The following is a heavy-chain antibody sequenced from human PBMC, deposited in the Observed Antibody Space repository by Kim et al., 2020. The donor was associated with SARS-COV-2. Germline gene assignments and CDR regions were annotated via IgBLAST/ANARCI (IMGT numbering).Heavy chain of an antibody. J-gene: IGHJ3*02. Sequence: SVKVSCKTSEDTFSKFAISWVRQAPGQGLEWVGRIIPTLERVDYAQRFRGRVTITADKSTNTAYMELSSLRSADTAVYFCARGATSGLYTTTFAMWGRGTMVSVSS. CDR1: EDTFSKFA. D-gene: IGHD2-8*02. V-gene: IGHV1-69*04. CDR3: ARGATSGLYTTTFAM. CDR2: IIPTLERV.